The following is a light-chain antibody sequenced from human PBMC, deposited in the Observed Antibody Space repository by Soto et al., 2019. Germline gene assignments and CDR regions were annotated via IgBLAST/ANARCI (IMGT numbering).Light chain of an antibody. CDR3: SSHTSSSTLVV. Sequence: QSALTQPASVSGSPGQSITISCTETSSDVGGFNYVSWYQHHPGKAPKLMIYDVSNRPSGVSNRFSGSKSGNTASLTISGLQAEDEGDYYCSSHTSSSTLVVFGGGTKLTVL. V-gene: IGLV2-14*03. CDR1: SSDVGGFNY. CDR2: DVS. J-gene: IGLJ2*01.